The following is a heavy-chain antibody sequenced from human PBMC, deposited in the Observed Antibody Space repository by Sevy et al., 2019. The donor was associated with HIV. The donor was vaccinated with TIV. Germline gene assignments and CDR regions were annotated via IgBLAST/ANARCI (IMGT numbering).Heavy chain of an antibody. J-gene: IGHJ4*02. V-gene: IGHV3-48*02. CDR1: GFTFSSYS. CDR2: ISSSSSTI. Sequence: GSLRLSCAASGFTFSSYSMNWVRQAPGKGLEWVSYISSSSSTIYYADSVKGRFTISRDNAKNSLYLQMNSLRDEDTAVYYCARDKKYSSGWGYFDYWGQGTLVTVSS. CDR3: ARDKKYSSGWGYFDY. D-gene: IGHD6-19*01.